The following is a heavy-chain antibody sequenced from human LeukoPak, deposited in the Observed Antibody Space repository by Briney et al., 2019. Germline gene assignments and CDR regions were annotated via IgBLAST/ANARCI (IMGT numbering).Heavy chain of an antibody. CDR2: IYHSGST. CDR3: ARAIYDFWSGYYSSAYWYFDL. CDR1: GGSISSGVYS. Sequence: SETLSLTCAVSGGSISSGVYSWSWIRQPPGKGLEWIGYIYHSGSTYYNPSLKSRVTISVDRSKNQFSLKLSSVTAADTAVYYCARAIYDFWSGYYSSAYWYFDLWGRGTLVTVSS. J-gene: IGHJ2*01. V-gene: IGHV4-30-2*01. D-gene: IGHD3-3*01.